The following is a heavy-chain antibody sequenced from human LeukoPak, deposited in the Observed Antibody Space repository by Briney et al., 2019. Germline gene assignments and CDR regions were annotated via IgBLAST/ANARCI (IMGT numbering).Heavy chain of an antibody. CDR3: ARGLGRTAMVTRGGVRFDY. Sequence: GASVKVSCKASGYTFTSYDINWVRQATGQGLEWMGWMNPNSGNTGYAQKFQGRVAMTRNTSITTAYMELSSLRPEDTAVYYCARGLGRTAMVTRGGVRFDYWGQGTLVTVSS. D-gene: IGHD5-18*01. J-gene: IGHJ4*02. CDR1: GYTFTSYD. CDR2: MNPNSGNT. V-gene: IGHV1-8*01.